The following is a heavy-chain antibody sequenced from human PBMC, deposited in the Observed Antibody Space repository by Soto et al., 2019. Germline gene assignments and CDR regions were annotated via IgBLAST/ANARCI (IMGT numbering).Heavy chain of an antibody. CDR2: IYYSGST. J-gene: IGHJ4*02. V-gene: IGHV4-59*01. CDR3: ARGGVATTFDY. Sequence: SLMLSLTCTVSGGYIGSYYWSWIRQPPGKGLEWIGYIYYSGSTNYNPSLKSRVTISVDTSKNQFSLKLSSVTAADTAVYYCARGGVATTFDYWGQGTLVTVSS. CDR1: GGYIGSYY. D-gene: IGHD5-12*01.